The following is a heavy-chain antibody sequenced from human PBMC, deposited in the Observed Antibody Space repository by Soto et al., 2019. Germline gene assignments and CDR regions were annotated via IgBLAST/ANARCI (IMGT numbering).Heavy chain of an antibody. CDR1: GGSISSSSYY. CDR2: IYYSGST. Sequence: SETLSLTCTVSGGSISSSSYYWGWIRQPPGKGLEWIGSIYYSGSTYYNPSLKSRVTISVDTSKNQFSLKLSSVTAADTAVYYCARPHYYDSSASDAFDIWGQGTMVTVSS. CDR3: ARPHYYDSSASDAFDI. D-gene: IGHD3-22*01. V-gene: IGHV4-39*01. J-gene: IGHJ3*02.